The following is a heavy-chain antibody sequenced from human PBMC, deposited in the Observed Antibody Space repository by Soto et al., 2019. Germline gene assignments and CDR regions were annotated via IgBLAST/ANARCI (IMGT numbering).Heavy chain of an antibody. D-gene: IGHD3-10*01. CDR2: IYHSGST. Sequence: SETLSLTCAVSGGSISSSNWWSGVRQPPGKGLEWIGEIYHSGSTNYNPSLKSRVTISVDKSKNQFSLKLSSVTAADTAVYYCAREMDYYGSGNWFDPWGQGTLVTVSS. CDR3: AREMDYYGSGNWFDP. V-gene: IGHV4-4*02. CDR1: GGSISSSNW. J-gene: IGHJ5*02.